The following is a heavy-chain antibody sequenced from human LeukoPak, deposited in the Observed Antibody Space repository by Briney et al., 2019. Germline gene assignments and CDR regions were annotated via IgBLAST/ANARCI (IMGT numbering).Heavy chain of an antibody. CDR1: GVSISTHY. CDR3: ASEANYYGSGSYFEGTFDY. CDR2: IYHNGIT. V-gene: IGHV4-59*11. Sequence: SETLSLTCNVSGVSISTHYWSWIRQSPGKGLEWIGYIYHNGITNYNPSLKSRVTISIDTSKNEFSLKLTSVIAADTAVYFCASEANYYGSGSYFEGTFDYWGQGSLVTVSS. D-gene: IGHD3-10*01. J-gene: IGHJ4*02.